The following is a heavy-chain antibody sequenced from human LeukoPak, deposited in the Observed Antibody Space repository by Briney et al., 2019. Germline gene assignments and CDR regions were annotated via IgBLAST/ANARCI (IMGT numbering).Heavy chain of an antibody. CDR2: INAGNGNT. D-gene: IGHD6-19*01. J-gene: IGHJ4*02. Sequence: ASVKVSCKASGYTFTSYAMRWVRQAPGQRLEWMGWINAGNGNTKYSQKFQGRVTITRDTSASTAYMELSSLRSEDTAVYYCARVGQWLGLFDYWGQGTLVTVSS. CDR3: ARVGQWLGLFDY. CDR1: GYTFTSYA. V-gene: IGHV1-3*01.